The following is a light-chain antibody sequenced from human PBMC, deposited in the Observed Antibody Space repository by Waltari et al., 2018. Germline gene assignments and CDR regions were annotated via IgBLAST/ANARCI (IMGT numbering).Light chain of an antibody. CDR3: QTWDTDIHVV. J-gene: IGLJ2*01. Sequence: QLVLTQSPSASASLGASVKPTCTLSSGPSPYAIARPPPQPKKGPRYLMKLNGDGSHTKVDGIPDRFSGSSSGAERFLTISSLQSEDEGDYYCQTWDTDIHVVFGGGTKLIVL. CDR2: LNGDGSH. CDR1: SGPSPYA. V-gene: IGLV4-69*01.